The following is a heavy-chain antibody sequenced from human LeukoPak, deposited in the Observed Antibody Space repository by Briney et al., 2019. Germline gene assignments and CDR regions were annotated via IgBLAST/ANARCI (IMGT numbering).Heavy chain of an antibody. CDR2: IHYSGDT. J-gene: IGHJ5*02. CDR3: ARGSGCHGS. Sequence: PSETLSLTCSVSGASISSSYWTWIRQPPWKGLEWIGNIHYSGDTNHNPSLKSRVTISLDTSRNQFSLKLSSVTAADTAVYYCARGSGCHGSWGQGTLVTVSS. V-gene: IGHV4-59*08. D-gene: IGHD6-19*01. CDR1: GASISSSY.